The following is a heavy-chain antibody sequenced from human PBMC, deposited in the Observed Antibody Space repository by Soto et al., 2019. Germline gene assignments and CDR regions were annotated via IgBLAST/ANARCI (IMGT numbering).Heavy chain of an antibody. CDR2: IGRRSDI. D-gene: IGHD2-21*02. CDR3: AREETAWPLAYGLDV. J-gene: IGHJ6*02. V-gene: IGHV3-21*01. Sequence: GGSLRLSCEASGFSFSTYSMHWVRQAPGKGLEWVSSIGRRSDIYYADSVKGRFTISRDIAKNSVSLQMNSLRDEDTAVYYCAREETAWPLAYGLDVWGQGTTVTVSS. CDR1: GFSFSTYS.